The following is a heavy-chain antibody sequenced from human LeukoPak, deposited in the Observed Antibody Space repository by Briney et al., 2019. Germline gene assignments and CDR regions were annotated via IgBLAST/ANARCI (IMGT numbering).Heavy chain of an antibody. V-gene: IGHV3-74*01. CDR2: ICPDGTIT. CDR1: GFSFSGHW. J-gene: IGHJ4*02. Sequence: PGGSLRLSCTASGFSFSGHWMHWARQLPGKGLVWVSRICPDGTITNYADSVKGRFTVSRDNAKNMVFLQMNSLRVDDTAVYYCVRDFRSADYWGQGILVTVSS. CDR3: VRDFRSADY.